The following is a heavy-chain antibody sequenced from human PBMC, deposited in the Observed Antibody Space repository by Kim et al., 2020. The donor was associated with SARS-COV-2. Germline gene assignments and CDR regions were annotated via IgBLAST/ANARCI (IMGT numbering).Heavy chain of an antibody. Sequence: FQGRVTITADESTSTAYMELSSLRSEDTAVYYCARDRYSSGWKVDAFDIWGQGTMVTVSS. D-gene: IGHD6-19*01. CDR3: ARDRYSSGWKVDAFDI. J-gene: IGHJ3*02. V-gene: IGHV1-69*01.